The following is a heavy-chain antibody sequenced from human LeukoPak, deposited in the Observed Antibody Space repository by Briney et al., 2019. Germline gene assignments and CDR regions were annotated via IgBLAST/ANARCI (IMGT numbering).Heavy chain of an antibody. CDR3: ARDYYSLKTGRVRAFDI. CDR1: GGSFSGYY. D-gene: IGHD3-10*01. CDR2: INHSAST. V-gene: IGHV4-34*01. J-gene: IGHJ3*02. Sequence: SETLSLTCVVYGGSFSGYYWTWIRQSPGKVLEWIGEINHSASTNFNPSLKSRVTISVDKSKNQFSLKLSSVTAADTAVYYCARDYYSLKTGRVRAFDIWGQGTMVTVSS.